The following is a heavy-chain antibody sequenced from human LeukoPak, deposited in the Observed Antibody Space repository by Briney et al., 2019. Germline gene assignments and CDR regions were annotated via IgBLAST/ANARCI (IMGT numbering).Heavy chain of an antibody. CDR3: ARDPATHDYGDY. D-gene: IGHD2-2*01. CDR2: IFPSGGEI. V-gene: IGHV3-23*01. J-gene: IGHJ4*02. CDR1: GFTFSTFA. Sequence: PGGSLRLSCAASGFTFSTFAMIWVRQPPGKGLEWVSSIFPSGGEIHYADSVRGRFTISRDNSKSTLSLQMNSLRAEDTAIYYCARDPATHDYGDYWGQGTLVTVSS.